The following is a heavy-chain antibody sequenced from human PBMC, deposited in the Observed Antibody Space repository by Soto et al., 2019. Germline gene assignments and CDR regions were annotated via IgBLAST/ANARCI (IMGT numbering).Heavy chain of an antibody. Sequence: SETLSLTCTVSNYSIRSGYYWGWIRQPPGKGLEWIGSIYHSGSPYYNPSLKSRVSISVDTSKNQFSLRLHSVTAADTAFYYCARIKGYSSGCYAGYWGLGTLVTVSS. CDR2: IYHSGSP. CDR1: NYSIRSGYY. J-gene: IGHJ4*02. V-gene: IGHV4-38-2*02. D-gene: IGHD6-19*01. CDR3: ARIKGYSSGCYAGY.